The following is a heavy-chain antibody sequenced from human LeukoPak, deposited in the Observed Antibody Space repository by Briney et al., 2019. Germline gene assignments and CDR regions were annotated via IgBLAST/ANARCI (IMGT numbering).Heavy chain of an antibody. CDR1: GGSFSGYY. D-gene: IGHD3-10*01. CDR3: ARGYGSAYYYYYYGMDV. Sequence: PSETLSLTCAVYGGSFSGYYWSWIRQPPGKGLEWIGEINHSGSTNYNPSLKSRVTISVDTSKNQFSLKLSSVTAADTAVYYCARGYGSAYYYYYYGMDVWGQGTTVTVSS. V-gene: IGHV4-34*01. CDR2: INHSGST. J-gene: IGHJ6*02.